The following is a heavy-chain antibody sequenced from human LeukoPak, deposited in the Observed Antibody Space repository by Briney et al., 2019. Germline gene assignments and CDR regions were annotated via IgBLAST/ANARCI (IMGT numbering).Heavy chain of an antibody. CDR3: ARGEEYCSGGSCYVLFDY. CDR2: IIPIFGTA. J-gene: IGHJ4*02. D-gene: IGHD2-15*01. Sequence: ASVKVSCKASGGTFSSYAISWVQQAPGQGLEWMGGIIPIFGTANYAQKFQGRVTITTDESTSTAYMELSSLRSEDTAVYYCARGEEYCSGGSCYVLFDYWGQGTLVTVSS. CDR1: GGTFSSYA. V-gene: IGHV1-69*05.